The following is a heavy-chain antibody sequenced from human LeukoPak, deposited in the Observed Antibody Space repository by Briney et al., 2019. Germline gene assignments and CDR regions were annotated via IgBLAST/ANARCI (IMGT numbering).Heavy chain of an antibody. J-gene: IGHJ5*02. CDR2: IKQDGSEK. D-gene: IGHD3-3*01. CDR1: GFTFSSYW. V-gene: IGHV3-7*01. CDR3: ARDRNYDFWSGYSYWFDP. Sequence: SGGSLRLSCAASGFTFSSYWMSWVRQAPGKGLEWVANIKQDGSEKYYVDSVKGRSTISRDNAKNSLYLQMNSLRAEDTAVYYCARDRNYDFWSGYSYWFDPWGQGTLVTVSS.